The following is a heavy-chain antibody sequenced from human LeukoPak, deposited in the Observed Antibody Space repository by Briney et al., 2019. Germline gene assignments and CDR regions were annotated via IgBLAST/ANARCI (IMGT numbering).Heavy chain of an antibody. V-gene: IGHV5-10-1*01. J-gene: IGHJ4*02. CDR3: ARRLQRHFDY. CDR2: IDPSDSYT. D-gene: IGHD2-15*01. Sequence: GESLKISCKGSGYSFTTYWITWVRQMPGKGLEWMGRIDPSDSYTNYSPSFQGHVTISVDKSISTAYLQWSSLKASDTAMYYCARRLQRHFDYWGQGTLVTVSS. CDR1: GYSFTTYW.